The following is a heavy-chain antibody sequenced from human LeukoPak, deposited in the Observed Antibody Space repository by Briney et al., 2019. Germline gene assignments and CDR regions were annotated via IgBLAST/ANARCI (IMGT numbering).Heavy chain of an antibody. CDR1: VFTFDGYT. V-gene: IGHV3-43*01. D-gene: IGHD3-3*01. CDR3: GRGFSSIDY. CDR2: ISWNGGST. J-gene: IGHJ4*02. Sequence: GGSLRLSCGASVFTFDGYTMHWVRQAPGKGLEWVSLISWNGGSTSYADSVKGRFTISRDNSKDSLYLQMNSLRTDDTALYYCGRGFSSIDYWGQGTLVTVSS.